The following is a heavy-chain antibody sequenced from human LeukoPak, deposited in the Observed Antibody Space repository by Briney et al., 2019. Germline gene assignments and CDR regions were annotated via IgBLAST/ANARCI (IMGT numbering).Heavy chain of an antibody. CDR3: AKDWYYDSSGYFDY. Sequence: GGSLRLSCAASGFTFDDYAMHWVRQAPGKGLEWVSGISWNSGSIGYADSVKGRFTISRDNAKNSLYLQMNSLRAEDTALYYCAKDWYYDSSGYFDYWGQGTLVTVSS. J-gene: IGHJ4*02. D-gene: IGHD3-22*01. CDR2: ISWNSGSI. CDR1: GFTFDDYA. V-gene: IGHV3-9*01.